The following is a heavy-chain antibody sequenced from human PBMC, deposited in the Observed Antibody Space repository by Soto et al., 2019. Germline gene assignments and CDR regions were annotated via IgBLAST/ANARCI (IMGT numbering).Heavy chain of an antibody. CDR1: GFTFSSYA. CDR2: ISYDGSNK. Sequence: QVQLVESGGGVVQPGRSLRLSCAASGFTFSSYAIHWVRQAPGKGLEWVAVISYDGSNKYYADSVKGRFTISRDNSKNXLYLQMNSLRLEDTAVYYCARPLWRDDYNWGYFDLWGRGTLVTVSS. CDR3: ARPLWRDDYNWGYFDL. V-gene: IGHV3-30-3*01. D-gene: IGHD4-4*01. J-gene: IGHJ2*01.